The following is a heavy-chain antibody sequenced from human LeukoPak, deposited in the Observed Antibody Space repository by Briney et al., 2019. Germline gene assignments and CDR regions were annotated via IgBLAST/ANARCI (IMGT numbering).Heavy chain of an antibody. V-gene: IGHV4-34*01. Sequence: ASETLSLTCTVSGGSISSYYWSWIRQPPGKGLEWIGEINHSGSTNYNPSLKSRVTISVDTSKNQFSLKLSSVTAADTAVYYCARHTGRGEYSSGWYGTKRYYFDYWGQGTLVTVSS. CDR3: ARHTGRGEYSSGWYGTKRYYFDY. D-gene: IGHD6-19*01. CDR1: GGSISSYY. J-gene: IGHJ4*02. CDR2: INHSGST.